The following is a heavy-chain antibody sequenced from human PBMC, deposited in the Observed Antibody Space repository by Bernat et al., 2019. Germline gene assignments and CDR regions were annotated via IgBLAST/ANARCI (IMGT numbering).Heavy chain of an antibody. D-gene: IGHD5-12*01. CDR3: AKSRYSGFNHPFDS. CDR2: IYSGGST. CDR1: GFTVSSNY. J-gene: IGHJ4*02. V-gene: IGHV3-53*02. Sequence: EVQLVETGGGLIQPGGSLRLSCAASGFTVSSNYMSWVRQAPGKGLEWVSVIYSGGSTYYADSVKGRFTISRDNAKNSLYLQMNNLRAEDTAVYYCAKSRYSGFNHPFDSWGQGTLVTVSS.